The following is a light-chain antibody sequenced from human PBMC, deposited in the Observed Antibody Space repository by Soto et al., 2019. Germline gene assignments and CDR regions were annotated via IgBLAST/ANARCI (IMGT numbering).Light chain of an antibody. V-gene: IGKV3-20*01. J-gene: IGKJ1*01. CDR3: HQYGTSVGT. Sequence: EIVLTQSPCTLSLSPGERATLSGRASQSVITNYIAWYRQKPGQAPRLLIYAASSRATGIPARFSGSGSGTDLPLTITRLEPEDFAVYYCHQYGTSVGTFGQGTKVDIK. CDR2: AAS. CDR1: QSVITNY.